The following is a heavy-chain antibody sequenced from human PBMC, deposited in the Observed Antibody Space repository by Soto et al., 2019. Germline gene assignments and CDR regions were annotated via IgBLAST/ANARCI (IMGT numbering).Heavy chain of an antibody. D-gene: IGHD3-16*01. CDR3: AGGKHATFGGVTVYYSSGMGV. CDR1: GGTFSSYG. CDR2: ILPIFNTA. V-gene: IGHV1-69*01. J-gene: IGHJ6*02. Sequence: QEQLVQSGAEVKKPGSSVKVSCKASGGTFSSYGFSWVRQAPGQGLAWVGDILPIFNTANYAQKIQGRVTIPAHESTSTLYMDLVSMGSDDTAVYYCAGGKHATFGGVTVYYSSGMGVCVEGSTVTVSS.